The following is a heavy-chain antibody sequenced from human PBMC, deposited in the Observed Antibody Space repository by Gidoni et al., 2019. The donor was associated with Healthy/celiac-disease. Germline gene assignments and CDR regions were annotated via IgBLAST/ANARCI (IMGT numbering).Heavy chain of an antibody. CDR1: GLPFGDYP. CDR3: TREASDRVATAFDY. D-gene: IGHD5-12*01. J-gene: IGHJ4*02. V-gene: IGHV3-49*05. Sequence: EVQLVESGGGLVKPGRSLRLSCTASGLPFGDYPMSWFRQAPGKGLEWVGFIRSKAYGGTTEYAASVKGRFTISRDDSKSIAYLQMNSLKTEDTAVYYCTREASDRVATAFDYWGQGTLVTVSS. CDR2: IRSKAYGGTT.